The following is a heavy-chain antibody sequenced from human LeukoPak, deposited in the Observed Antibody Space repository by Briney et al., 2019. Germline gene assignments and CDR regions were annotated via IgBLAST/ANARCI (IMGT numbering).Heavy chain of an antibody. CDR2: FYSGEST. CDR3: ARHSRSGSGGYENAFDI. J-gene: IGHJ3*02. Sequence: SQTLSLTCTVSGGSISSSSYYWDWLRQSPGMGLECIGKFYSGESTYYTPSLKSRVTISVDTSKNQFSLRLSSVTAADTAIYFCARHSRSGSGGYENAFDIWGQGTMVTVSS. CDR1: GGSISSSSYY. V-gene: IGHV4-39*01. D-gene: IGHD5-12*01.